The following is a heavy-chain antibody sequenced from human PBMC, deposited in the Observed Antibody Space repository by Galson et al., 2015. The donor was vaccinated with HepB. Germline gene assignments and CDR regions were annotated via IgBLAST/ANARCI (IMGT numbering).Heavy chain of an antibody. J-gene: IGHJ4*02. D-gene: IGHD2-15*01. V-gene: IGHV3-23*01. CDR1: GFTFSSYA. CDR2: VSDNGGST. CDR3: AKLGGSTYLNPIDC. Sequence: SLRLSCAASGFTFSSYAMSWVRQAPGKGLEWVSVVSDNGGSTYYADSGKGRFTISRDNSKNTLHLQMNSLRAEDTAAYYCAKLGGSTYLNPIDCWGQGTLVTVSS.